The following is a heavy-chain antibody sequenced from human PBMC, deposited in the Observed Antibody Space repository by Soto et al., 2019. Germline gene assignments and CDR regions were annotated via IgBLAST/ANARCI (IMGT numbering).Heavy chain of an antibody. V-gene: IGHV3-30*03. CDR2: ISYDGKNK. J-gene: IGHJ4*02. CDR1: GFTFSDFN. CDR3: SGRWLPSDF. D-gene: IGHD1-26*01. Sequence: LRLSCAASGFTFSDFNMHWVRQAPGKGLEWVALISYDGKNKDYADSVKGRFTISRDNSMNTLYLQMNSLRRDDTAVYYCSGRWLPSDFWGQGTLVTVSS.